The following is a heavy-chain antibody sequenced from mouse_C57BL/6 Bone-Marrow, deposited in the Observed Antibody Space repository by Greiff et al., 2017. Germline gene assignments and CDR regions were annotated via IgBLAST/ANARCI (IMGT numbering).Heavy chain of an antibody. Sequence: QVQLQQSGAELVKPGASVKMSCKASGYTFTSYWITWVKQRPGQGLEWIGDIYPGSGSTNYNEKFKSKATLTVETSASTAYMQLSSLTSEDSAVYYCARGYYGKLNFDYWGQGTTLTVSS. V-gene: IGHV1-55*01. CDR3: ARGYYGKLNFDY. CDR1: GYTFTSYW. CDR2: IYPGSGST. J-gene: IGHJ2*01. D-gene: IGHD2-1*01.